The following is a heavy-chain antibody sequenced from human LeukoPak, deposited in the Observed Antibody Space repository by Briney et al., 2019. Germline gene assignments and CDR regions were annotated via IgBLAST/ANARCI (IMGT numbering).Heavy chain of an antibody. D-gene: IGHD3-22*01. J-gene: IGHJ4*02. CDR1: CYTFTSYG. Sequence: ASVKVSCKASCYTFTSYGISWVRQAPGQGLEWMGWISAYNGNTNYAQKLQGRVTMTTDTSTSTAYMELRSLRSDDTAVYYCARTVYYYDSSGYLDYWGQGTLVTVSS. V-gene: IGHV1-18*01. CDR2: ISAYNGNT. CDR3: ARTVYYYDSSGYLDY.